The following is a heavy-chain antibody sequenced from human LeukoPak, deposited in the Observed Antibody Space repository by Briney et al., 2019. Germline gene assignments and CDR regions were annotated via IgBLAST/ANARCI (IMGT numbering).Heavy chain of an antibody. CDR1: DGSISDYS. V-gene: IGHV4-59*01. D-gene: IGHD1-26*01. CDR2: IYYSGST. Sequence: PSETLSLTCTVSDGSISDYSWSWIRQPPGKGLEWIGYIYYSGSTNYNPSLKSRVTISLDTSKNQFSLKLSSVTAADTAVYYCARDAIVGATNWFDPWGRGTLVTVSS. J-gene: IGHJ5*02. CDR3: ARDAIVGATNWFDP.